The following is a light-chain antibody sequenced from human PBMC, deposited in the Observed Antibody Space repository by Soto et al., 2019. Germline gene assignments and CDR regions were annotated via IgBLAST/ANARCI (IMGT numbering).Light chain of an antibody. Sequence: EIVLTQSPATLSLSPGERATLSCRASQSVSSYLAWYQQKPGQAPRLLIYDASNRATGIPARFSGSGSGTDFTLTISSLEHEDFAVYYCQQRSNWPPLTFGGVTKVEIK. CDR2: DAS. V-gene: IGKV3-11*01. J-gene: IGKJ4*01. CDR1: QSVSSY. CDR3: QQRSNWPPLT.